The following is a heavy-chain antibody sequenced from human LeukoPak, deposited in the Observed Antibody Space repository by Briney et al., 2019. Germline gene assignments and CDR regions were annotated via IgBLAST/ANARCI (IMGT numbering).Heavy chain of an antibody. V-gene: IGHV3-30-3*01. CDR2: ISYDGSNK. CDR3: ARDGADY. Sequence: GRSLRLSCAASGLTFSSYAMHWVRQAPGKGLEWVAVISYDGSNKYYADSVKGRFTISRDNSKNTLYLQMNSLRAEDTAVYYCARDGADYWGQGTLVTVSS. J-gene: IGHJ4*02. D-gene: IGHD3-10*01. CDR1: GLTFSSYA.